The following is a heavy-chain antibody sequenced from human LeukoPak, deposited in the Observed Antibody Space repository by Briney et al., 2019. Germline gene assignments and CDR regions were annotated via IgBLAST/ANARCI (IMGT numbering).Heavy chain of an antibody. CDR2: ISGSGGST. D-gene: IGHD6-13*01. CDR1: GFTFTNYA. CDR3: AKTGSSSWGYFDY. V-gene: IGHV3-23*01. J-gene: IGHJ4*02. Sequence: GGSLRLSCAASGFTFTNYAMSWVRQAPGTGLEWVSAISGSGGSTYYADSVKGRFTISRDNSKNTLYLQMNSLRAEDTAVYYCAKTGSSSWGYFDYWGQGTLVTVSS.